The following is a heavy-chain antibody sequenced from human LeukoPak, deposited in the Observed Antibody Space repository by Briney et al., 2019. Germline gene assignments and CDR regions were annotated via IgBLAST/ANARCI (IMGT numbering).Heavy chain of an antibody. J-gene: IGHJ4*02. V-gene: IGHV3-13*01. Sequence: GGSLRLSCAASGFTFSSYDMHWVRHATGRGLEWVSSIGTAADTYYPGSVKGRFTISRENTKISLYLQMNSLRAGDTAVYYCARGPIVGITETKGYFDYWGQGILVTVSS. D-gene: IGHD1-7*01. CDR3: ARGPIVGITETKGYFDY. CDR2: IGTAADT. CDR1: GFTFSSYD.